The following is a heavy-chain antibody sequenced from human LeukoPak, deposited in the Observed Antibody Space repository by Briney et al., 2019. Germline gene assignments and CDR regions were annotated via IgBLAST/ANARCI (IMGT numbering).Heavy chain of an antibody. D-gene: IGHD6-19*01. J-gene: IGHJ6*03. CDR3: AKGSKAVLFTRDHYMDV. CDR2: IRNDGSNK. Sequence: GGSLRLSCAASGFTFSSYGMHWVRQAPGKGLEWVAFIRNDGSNKYYADSVKGRFTISRDNSKNTLYLQMNSLRAEDTAVYFCAKGSKAVLFTRDHYMDVWGKGTTVTISS. CDR1: GFTFSSYG. V-gene: IGHV3-30*02.